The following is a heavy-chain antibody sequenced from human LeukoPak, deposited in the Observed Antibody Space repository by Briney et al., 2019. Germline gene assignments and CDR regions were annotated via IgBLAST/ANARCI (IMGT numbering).Heavy chain of an antibody. CDR1: GFTFSSYA. CDR3: AISMGWSATELYAFDI. V-gene: IGHV3-30*04. D-gene: IGHD3-3*01. CDR2: ISYDGSNK. Sequence: GGSLKLSCAASGFTFSSYAMHWVRQAPGKGLEWVAVISYDGSNKYYADSVKGRFTISRDNSKNTLYLQMNSLRAEDTAVYYCAISMGWSATELYAFDIWGQGTMVTVSS. J-gene: IGHJ3*02.